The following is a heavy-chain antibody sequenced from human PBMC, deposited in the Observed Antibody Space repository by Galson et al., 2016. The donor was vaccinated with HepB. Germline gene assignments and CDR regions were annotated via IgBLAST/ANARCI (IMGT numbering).Heavy chain of an antibody. V-gene: IGHV4-4*02. D-gene: IGHD6-19*01. Sequence: SETLSLTCAVSGGSISSSNWWSWVRQPPGKGLEWIGEIYHSGSTNYNPSLKNRVTISIDKSKNQFSLNLSSVTAADTAVYYCAREQQWGSIPRPSRRGIRGTWYFDLWGRGTLVTVSS. CDR2: IYHSGST. CDR1: GGSISSSNW. J-gene: IGHJ2*01. CDR3: AREQQWGSIPRPSRRGIRGTWYFDL.